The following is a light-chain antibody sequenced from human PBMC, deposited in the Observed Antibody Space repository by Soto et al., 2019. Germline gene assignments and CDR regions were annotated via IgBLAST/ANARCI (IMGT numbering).Light chain of an antibody. Sequence: EIVLTQSPGTLSLPPRERATLSFRASQSVSSSYLAWYQQKPGQAPRLLIYGACSRATGIPDRFSGNGSGRDFTLTISRLEPEDCAVYYCQQYDSSLGLTFVGGTKVEIK. J-gene: IGKJ4*01. CDR3: QQYDSSLGLT. V-gene: IGKV3-20*01. CDR1: QSVSSSY. CDR2: GAC.